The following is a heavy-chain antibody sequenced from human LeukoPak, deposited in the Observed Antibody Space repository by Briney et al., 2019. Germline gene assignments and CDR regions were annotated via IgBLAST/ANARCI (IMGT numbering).Heavy chain of an antibody. J-gene: IGHJ6*02. CDR1: GGSISSSSYY. D-gene: IGHD2-21*02. CDR2: IYYSGST. Sequence: SETLSLTCTVSGGSISSSSYYWGWIRQPPGKGLEWIGSIYYSGSTYYNPSLKSRVTISVDTSKNQFSLKLSSVTAADTAVYYCARALGWVTDLGNYYYGMDVWGQGTTVTVSS. CDR3: ARALGWVTDLGNYYYGMDV. V-gene: IGHV4-39*07.